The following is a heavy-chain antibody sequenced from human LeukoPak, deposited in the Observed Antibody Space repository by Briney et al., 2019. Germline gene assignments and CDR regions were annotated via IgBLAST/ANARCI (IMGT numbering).Heavy chain of an antibody. V-gene: IGHV1-2*02. D-gene: IGHD5-12*01. CDR1: GYTFTGYY. CDR2: INPNSGGT. CDR3: ARVEDSGYDYRGRFDP. J-gene: IGHJ5*02. Sequence: ASVKVSCKASGYTFTGYYMHWVRQAPGQGLEWMGWINPNSGGTNYAQKFQGRVTMTRDTSISTAYMELSRLRSDDTAVYYCARVEDSGYDYRGRFDPWGQGTLVTVSS.